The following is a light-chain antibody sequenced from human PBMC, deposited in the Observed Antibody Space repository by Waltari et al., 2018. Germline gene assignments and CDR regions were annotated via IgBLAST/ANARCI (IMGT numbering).Light chain of an antibody. CDR2: DVT. V-gene: IGLV2-11*01. CDR3: CSYAGSYTHVV. J-gene: IGLJ2*01. CDR1: SSDVGGYAY. Sequence: QSALTQPRSVSGSPGQSVTISCTGTSSDVGGYAYVSWYQHHPGTAPKLMICDVTKRPSGVPDRFSGSKSGNTASLTISGLQAEDEADYYCCSYAGSYTHVVFGGGTKLTVL.